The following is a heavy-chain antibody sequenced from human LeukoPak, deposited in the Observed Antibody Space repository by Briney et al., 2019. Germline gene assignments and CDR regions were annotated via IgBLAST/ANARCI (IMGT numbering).Heavy chain of an antibody. CDR2: ISYDGSNK. Sequence: GRSLRLSCAASGFTFSSYAMHWVRQAPGKGLEWAAVISYDGSNKYYADSVKGRFTISRDNSKNTLYLQMNSLRAEDTAVYYCARDIVVVPAAKTGYWGQGTLVTVSS. CDR1: GFTFSSYA. CDR3: ARDIVVVPAAKTGY. V-gene: IGHV3-30-3*01. D-gene: IGHD2-2*01. J-gene: IGHJ4*02.